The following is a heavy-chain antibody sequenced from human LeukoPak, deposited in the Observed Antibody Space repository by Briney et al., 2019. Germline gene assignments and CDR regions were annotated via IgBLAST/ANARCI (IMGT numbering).Heavy chain of an antibody. CDR1: GGSFSGYY. CDR3: ARNRDGYNSFDY. Sequence: SETLSLTCAVYGGSFSGYYWSWIRQPPGKGLEWIGEINHSGSTNYNPSLKSRVTISVDTSKNQFSLKLSPVTAADTAVYYCARNRDGYNSFDYWGQGTLVTVSS. J-gene: IGHJ4*02. V-gene: IGHV4-34*01. D-gene: IGHD5-24*01. CDR2: INHSGST.